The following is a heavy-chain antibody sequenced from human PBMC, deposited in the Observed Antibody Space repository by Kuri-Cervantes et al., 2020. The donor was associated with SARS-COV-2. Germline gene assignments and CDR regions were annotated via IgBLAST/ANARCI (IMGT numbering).Heavy chain of an antibody. CDR2: ISYDGRNT. V-gene: IGHV3-30*04. Sequence: GESLKISCEASGFIFSDYAIDWVRQAPGKGLEWVAIISYDGRNTKFADSVKGRFTIPRDSSENTLYLQMNSLRAEDTAVYYCARAYCGGDCEFDYWGQGTLVTVSS. CDR1: GFIFSDYA. D-gene: IGHD2-21*02. J-gene: IGHJ4*02. CDR3: ARAYCGGDCEFDY.